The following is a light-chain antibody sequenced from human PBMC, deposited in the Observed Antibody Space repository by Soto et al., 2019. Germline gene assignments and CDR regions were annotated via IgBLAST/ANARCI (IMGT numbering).Light chain of an antibody. J-gene: IGKJ2*01. V-gene: IGKV2-28*01. Sequence: DIVMTQSPLSLPVTPGEPASISCRSSQSLLHSNGYNYLDWYLQKPGQSPQLLIYLGSNRASGVPDRFSGKGSGTDVTLKSSRVEAEDVGVYYCMQALQTPYTFGQGTKLEIK. CDR3: MQALQTPYT. CDR2: LGS. CDR1: QSLLHSNGYNY.